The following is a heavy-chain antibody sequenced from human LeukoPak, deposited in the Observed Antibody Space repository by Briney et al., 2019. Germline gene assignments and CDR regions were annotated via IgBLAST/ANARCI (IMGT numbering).Heavy chain of an antibody. J-gene: IGHJ3*02. D-gene: IGHD3-22*01. CDR1: GGSISSSSYY. CDR2: IYYSGTT. V-gene: IGHV4-39*01. Sequence: SETLSLTCTVSGGSISSSSYYWDWIRQPPGKGLEWIGTIYYSGTTYYNPSLRSQVTISVDTSRNQFSLKLSSVTATDTAVYYCARMIGDDAFDIWGQGTMVTVSS. CDR3: ARMIGDDAFDI.